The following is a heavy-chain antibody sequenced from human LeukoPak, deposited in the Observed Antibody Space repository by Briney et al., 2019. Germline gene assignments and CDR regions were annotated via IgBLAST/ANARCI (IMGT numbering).Heavy chain of an antibody. D-gene: IGHD5-12*01. Sequence: SETLSLTCAAYGGSFSGYYWSWIRQPPGKGLEWIGEINHSGSTNYNPSLKSRVTISVDTSKNQFSLKLSSVTAADTAVYYCARKYSGYDGWGQGTLVTVSS. CDR2: INHSGST. CDR3: ARKYSGYDG. CDR1: GGSFSGYY. V-gene: IGHV4-34*01. J-gene: IGHJ4*02.